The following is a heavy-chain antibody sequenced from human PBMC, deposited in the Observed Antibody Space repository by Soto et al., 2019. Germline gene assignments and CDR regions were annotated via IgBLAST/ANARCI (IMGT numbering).Heavy chain of an antibody. CDR2: IGPSSSET. J-gene: IGHJ4*02. CDR3: ARDHRWAFDY. V-gene: IGHV3-21*05. Sequence: GGSLRLSCVASGFTFDSYAMSWVRQAPGKGLEWISWIGPSSSETEYSDSVQGRFTISRDNAKNLLYLQMNRLKDEDTAVYYCARDHRWAFDYWGQGALVTVSS. CDR1: GFTFDSYA. D-gene: IGHD3-16*01.